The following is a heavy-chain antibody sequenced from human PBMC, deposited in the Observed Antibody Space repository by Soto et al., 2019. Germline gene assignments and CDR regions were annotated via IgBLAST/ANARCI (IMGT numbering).Heavy chain of an antibody. CDR2: IYYSGST. CDR3: ARHYSSGSRNWFDP. Sequence: SETLSLTCSVSGGSINSNSYFWGWVRQPPGKGLEWIGSIYYSGSTYYNPSLRSRVTISVDTSKNQFSLKLSSVTAADTAVFYCARHYSSGSRNWFDPWGQGTLVTVSS. J-gene: IGHJ5*02. CDR1: GGSINSNSYF. V-gene: IGHV4-39*01. D-gene: IGHD6-19*01.